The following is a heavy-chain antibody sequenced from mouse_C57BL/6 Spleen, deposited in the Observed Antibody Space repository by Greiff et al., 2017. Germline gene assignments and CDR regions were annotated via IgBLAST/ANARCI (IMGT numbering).Heavy chain of an antibody. CDR1: GYAFSSSW. D-gene: IGHD2-2*01. J-gene: IGHJ2*01. V-gene: IGHV1-82*01. CDR2: IYPGDGDT. Sequence: QVQLQQSGPELVKPGASVKISCKASGYAFSSSWMNWVKQRPGKGLEWIGRIYPGDGDTNYNGKFKGKATLTADKSSSTAYMQLSSLTSEDSAVYFCARGGYDGDYFDYWGQGTTLTVSS. CDR3: ARGGYDGDYFDY.